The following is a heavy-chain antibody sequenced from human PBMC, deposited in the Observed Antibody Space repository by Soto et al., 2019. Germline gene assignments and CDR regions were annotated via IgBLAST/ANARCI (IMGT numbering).Heavy chain of an antibody. V-gene: IGHV4-61*01. Sequence: QVQLQESGPGLVKPSETLSLTCTVSGGSVSSGSYYWSWIRQPPGKGLEWIGYIYYSGSTNYNPSLKSRVTISVDTSKNQFSLKLSSVTAADTAVYYCARDRGSSWYSFFHYWGQGTLVTVSS. CDR3: ARDRGSSWYSFFHY. D-gene: IGHD6-13*01. J-gene: IGHJ4*02. CDR2: IYYSGST. CDR1: GGSVSSGSYY.